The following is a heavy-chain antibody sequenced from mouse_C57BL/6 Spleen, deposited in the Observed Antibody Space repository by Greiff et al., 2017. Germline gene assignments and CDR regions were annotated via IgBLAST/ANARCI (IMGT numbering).Heavy chain of an antibody. D-gene: IGHD1-1*01. V-gene: IGHV1-55*01. J-gene: IGHJ3*01. CDR2: IYPGSGST. CDR3: ASGDDGSSSAWFAY. Sequence: VQLQQPGAELVKPGASVKMSCKASGYTFTSYWITWVKQRPGQGLEWIGDIYPGSGSTNYNEKFKSKATLTVDTSSSTAYMQLSSLTSEDSAVYYCASGDDGSSSAWFAYWGQGTLVTVSA. CDR1: GYTFTSYW.